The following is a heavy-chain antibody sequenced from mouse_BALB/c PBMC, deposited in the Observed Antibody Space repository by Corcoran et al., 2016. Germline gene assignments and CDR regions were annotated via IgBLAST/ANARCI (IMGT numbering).Heavy chain of an antibody. CDR2: ILPGSGST. J-gene: IGHJ3*01. CDR3: ARSDTTARFAY. Sequence: QVQLQQSGAELMKPGASVKISCKATGYTFSSYWIEWVKQRPGHGLEWIGEILPGSGSTNYNEKFKGKATFTADTSSNTSYIQLSSLTSEDSAVYYCARSDTTARFAYWGQGTLVTVSA. D-gene: IGHD1-2*01. CDR1: GYTFSSYW. V-gene: IGHV1-9*01.